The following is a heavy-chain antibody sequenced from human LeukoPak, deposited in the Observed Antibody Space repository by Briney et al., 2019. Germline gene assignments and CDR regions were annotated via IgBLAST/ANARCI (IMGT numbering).Heavy chain of an antibody. CDR2: INPNSGGT. CDR1: GYTFTAYY. Sequence: ASVKVSCKASGYTFTAYYMHWVRQAPGQGLEWMGWINPNSGGTNYAQKFQGRVTMTRDTSISTAYMELSRLRSDDTAVYYCARDIVVVPAAMGYWGQGTLVTVSS. V-gene: IGHV1-2*02. J-gene: IGHJ4*02. CDR3: ARDIVVVPAAMGY. D-gene: IGHD2-2*01.